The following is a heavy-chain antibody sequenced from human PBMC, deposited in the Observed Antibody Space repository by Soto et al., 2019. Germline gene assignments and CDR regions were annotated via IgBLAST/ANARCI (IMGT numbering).Heavy chain of an antibody. V-gene: IGHV4-61*01. CDR3: TRGPPRVQWFDP. Sequence: WETLSLTCTVSGGAVSSGTYYWSWIRQPPGKGLEWIGHIYFTGSTNYNPSLKSRVTMSLDTSRNQFSLKPSSVTAADTAVYYCTRGPPRVQWFDPWGLGTLVTVSS. CDR1: GGAVSSGTYY. CDR2: IYFTGST. J-gene: IGHJ5*02.